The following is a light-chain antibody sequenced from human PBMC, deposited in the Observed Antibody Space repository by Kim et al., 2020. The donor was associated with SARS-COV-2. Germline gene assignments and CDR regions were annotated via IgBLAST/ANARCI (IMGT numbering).Light chain of an antibody. Sequence: VSPGKRVPLSSGSSQGIGNNVAWYQQKPGHARMLLYDAASTRATDIPTRSSGGGSRTVFTLIISSLQSEYFAVYYWQQYSHLPTYTFGQGTKLEI. J-gene: IGKJ2*01. V-gene: IGKV3-15*01. CDR3: QQYSHLPTYT. CDR2: AAS. CDR1: QGIGNN.